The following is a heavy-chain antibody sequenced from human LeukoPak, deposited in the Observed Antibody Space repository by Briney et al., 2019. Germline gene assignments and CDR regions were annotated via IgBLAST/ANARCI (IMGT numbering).Heavy chain of an antibody. V-gene: IGHV1-18*01. CDR1: GYTFTSYG. Sequence: ASVKVSCKASGYTFTSYGISWVRQAPGQGLEWMGWISAYNGNTNYAQKLQGRVTMTTDTSTSTAYMELRSLRPDDTAVYYCAKDAGHSSWYYYNIDWFDPWGQGTLVTVSS. CDR3: AKDAGHSSWYYYNIDWFDP. D-gene: IGHD6-13*01. CDR2: ISAYNGNT. J-gene: IGHJ5*02.